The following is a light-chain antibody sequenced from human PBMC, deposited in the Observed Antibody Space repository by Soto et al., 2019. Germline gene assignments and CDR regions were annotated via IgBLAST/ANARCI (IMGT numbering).Light chain of an antibody. V-gene: IGLV4-60*02. CDR2: LEGSGSY. J-gene: IGLJ3*02. CDR1: SGHSSYI. Sequence: QPVLTQSSSASASLGSSVKLTCTLSSGHSSYIIAWHQQQPGKAPRYLMKLEGSGSYNKGSGVPDRFSGSSSGADRYLTISNLQFEDEADYYCETWDSYTLVFGGGTKLTVL. CDR3: ETWDSYTLV.